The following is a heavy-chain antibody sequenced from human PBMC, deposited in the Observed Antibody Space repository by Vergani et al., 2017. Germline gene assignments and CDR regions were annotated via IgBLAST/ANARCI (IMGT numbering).Heavy chain of an antibody. CDR2: IYTSGST. D-gene: IGHD7-27*01. V-gene: IGHV4-61*02. J-gene: IGHJ4*02. CDR3: ARDATGEYYFDY. Sequence: QVQLQESGPGLVKPSQTLSLTCTVSGGSISSGSYYWSWIRQPAGKGLEWIGRIYTSGSTNYNPSLKSRVTISVDTSKNQFSLKLSSVTAADTAVYYCARDATGEYYFDYWGQGTLVTVSS. CDR1: GGSISSGSYY.